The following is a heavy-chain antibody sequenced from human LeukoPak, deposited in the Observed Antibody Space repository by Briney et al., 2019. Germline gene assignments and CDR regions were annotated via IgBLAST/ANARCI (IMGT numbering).Heavy chain of an antibody. CDR3: TTCYHEYSPY. D-gene: IGHD2/OR15-2a*01. J-gene: IGHJ4*02. V-gene: IGHV3-15*01. Sequence: GGSLRLSCAASGFSFMNAWMIWVRQAPGKGLEWVGRIKSNADGGTPDYAAPARGRFTISGDDSKNTLYLQMNSLKTEDTAVYYSTTCYHEYSPYWGRGTLVTVSS. CDR2: IKSNADGGTP. CDR1: GFSFMNAW.